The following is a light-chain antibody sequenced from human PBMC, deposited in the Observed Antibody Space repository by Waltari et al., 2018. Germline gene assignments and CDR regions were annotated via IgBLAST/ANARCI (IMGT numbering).Light chain of an antibody. Sequence: EVVLTQSPGTLSLSPGERATLSCRASQTGRRSRIAWYLHKPGQAPSLLIYGASGRATGIPDRFSGSGSGTDFSLTISRVEPEDSAVYYCQQFGSSVMYTFGQGTKLEIK. CDR1: QTGRRSR. CDR2: GAS. V-gene: IGKV3-20*01. CDR3: QQFGSSVMYT. J-gene: IGKJ2*01.